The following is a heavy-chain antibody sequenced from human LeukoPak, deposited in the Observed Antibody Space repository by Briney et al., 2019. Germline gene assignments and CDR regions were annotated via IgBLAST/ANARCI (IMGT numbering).Heavy chain of an antibody. CDR2: INAGNGNT. CDR3: AKDRRLRFLEWSSIGYFQH. J-gene: IGHJ1*01. D-gene: IGHD3-3*01. CDR1: GYTFTSYA. V-gene: IGHV1-3*01. Sequence: GASVKVSCKASGYTFTSYAMHWVRQAPGQRLEWMGWINAGNGNTKYSQEFQGRVTMTTDTSTSTAYMELRSLRSDDTAVYYCAKDRRLRFLEWSSIGYFQHWGQGTLVTVSS.